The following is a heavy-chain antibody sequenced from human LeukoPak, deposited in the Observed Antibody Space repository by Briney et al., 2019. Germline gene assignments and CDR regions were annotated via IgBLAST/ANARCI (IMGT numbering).Heavy chain of an antibody. D-gene: IGHD1-20*01. J-gene: IGHJ6*04. CDR2: IIPIFGTA. CDR3: ARTLTGTTFAYYYGMDV. Sequence: SVKVSCKTSGGTFSSDAISWVRQAPGQGLEWIGGIIPIFGTANYAQKFQGRVTITADESTSTAYMKLSSLRSEDTAVYYCARTLTGTTFAYYYGMDVWGKGTTVTVSS. CDR1: GGTFSSDA. V-gene: IGHV1-69*01.